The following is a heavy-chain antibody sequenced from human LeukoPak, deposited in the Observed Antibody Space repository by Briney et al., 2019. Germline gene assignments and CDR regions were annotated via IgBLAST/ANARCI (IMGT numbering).Heavy chain of an antibody. V-gene: IGHV1-2*02. CDR2: FDPNTVAT. CDR3: AGYTVVRGLTLSAFDI. CDR1: GDTLTGYY. Sequence: APVKVSCKASGDTLTGYYIHWVRQAPRQGLEGRGCFDPNTVATHYAQKFQGRVTMTRDTSIDTPFLELRGLLSDDRALYYCAGYTVVRGLTLSAFDIWGQGTMVTVSS. D-gene: IGHD3-10*01. J-gene: IGHJ3*02.